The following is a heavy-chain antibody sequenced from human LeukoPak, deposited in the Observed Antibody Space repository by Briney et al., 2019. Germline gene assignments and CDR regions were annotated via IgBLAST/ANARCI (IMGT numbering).Heavy chain of an antibody. D-gene: IGHD3-10*01. V-gene: IGHV4-31*03. CDR3: ARESPAYSGSGSYGPGFDY. J-gene: IGHJ4*02. CDR1: GGSISSGGYY. Sequence: PSETLSLTCTVSGGSISSGGYYWSWIRQHPGKGLEWIGYIYYSGSTYYNPSLKSRVTISVDTSKNQFSLKLSSVTAADTAVYYCARESPAYSGSGSYGPGFDYWGQGTLVTASS. CDR2: IYYSGST.